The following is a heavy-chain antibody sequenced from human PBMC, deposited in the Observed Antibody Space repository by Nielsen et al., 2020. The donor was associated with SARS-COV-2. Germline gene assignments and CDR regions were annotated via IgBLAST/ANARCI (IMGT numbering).Heavy chain of an antibody. CDR1: GGSISSGGYY. V-gene: IGHV4-31*03. D-gene: IGHD5-12*01. Sequence: SEILSLTCTVSGGSISSGGYYWSWIRHHPGKGLEWIGYIYFSGRTCSNPSLKSRVTISVDTSKNQFSLSLRSVTAADTAVYYCARESSGYDHYNYGMDVWGQGTTVTVSS. CDR3: ARESSGYDHYNYGMDV. CDR2: IYFSGRT. J-gene: IGHJ6*02.